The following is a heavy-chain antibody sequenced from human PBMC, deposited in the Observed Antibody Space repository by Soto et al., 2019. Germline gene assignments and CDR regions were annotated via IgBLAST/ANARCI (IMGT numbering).Heavy chain of an antibody. CDR3: AREWSSGSYFDY. D-gene: IGHD1-26*01. Sequence: QVQLVESGGGVVQPGRSLRLSCAASGFTFSSYAMHWVRQAPGKGLEWVAVISYDGSNKYYADSVKGRFTISRDNSKNTVYLQMNSLRAEDTAVYYCAREWSSGSYFDYWGQGTLVTVSS. CDR2: ISYDGSNK. CDR1: GFTFSSYA. V-gene: IGHV3-30-3*01. J-gene: IGHJ4*02.